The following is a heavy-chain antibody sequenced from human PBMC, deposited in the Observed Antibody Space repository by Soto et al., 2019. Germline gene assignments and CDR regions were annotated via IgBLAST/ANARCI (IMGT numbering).Heavy chain of an antibody. J-gene: IGHJ4*02. Sequence: EVQLLESGGGLVQPGGSLRLSCAASGFTFSSYAMTWVRQAPGKGLEWVSSISGSGNTTYYADSVKGRFTISRDSSTNTLYLQMNSLRPEETAVYYCAKARGRTWYEDYWGQGTLVTVSS. CDR1: GFTFSSYA. CDR3: AKARGRTWYEDY. D-gene: IGHD6-13*01. V-gene: IGHV3-23*01. CDR2: ISGSGNTT.